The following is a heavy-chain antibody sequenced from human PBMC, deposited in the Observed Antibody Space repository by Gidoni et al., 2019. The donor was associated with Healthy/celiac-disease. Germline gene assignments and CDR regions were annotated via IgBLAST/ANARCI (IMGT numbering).Heavy chain of an antibody. CDR2: IKQDGSEK. J-gene: IGHJ3*02. D-gene: IGHD6-19*01. Sequence: EVQVVESGGGLVQPGGSLRRSCAASGFTFSSYWMGWVRQAPEKGLEWVAKIKQDGSEKYYVDSVKGRFTISRDNAKNSLYLKMNSLRAEDTAVYHCARGRLVSQRGLLRAFDIWGQGTMVTVSS. CDR1: GFTFSSYW. CDR3: ARGRLVSQRGLLRAFDI. V-gene: IGHV3-7*01.